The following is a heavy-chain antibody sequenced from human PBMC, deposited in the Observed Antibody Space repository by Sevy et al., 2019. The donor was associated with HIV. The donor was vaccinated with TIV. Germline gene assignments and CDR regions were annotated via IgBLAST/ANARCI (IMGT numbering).Heavy chain of an antibody. J-gene: IGHJ6*02. Sequence: GGALRLSCAASGFTFSSYGMHWVRQAPGKGLEWVAVIWYDGSNKYYADSVKGRITISRDNSKNTLYLQMNSQRAEDTAVYYCARSRTTYYDFWSGYYTSYYYYGMDVWGQRTTVTVSS. CDR3: ARSRTTYYDFWSGYYTSYYYYGMDV. CDR1: GFTFSSYG. CDR2: IWYDGSNK. D-gene: IGHD3-3*01. V-gene: IGHV3-33*01.